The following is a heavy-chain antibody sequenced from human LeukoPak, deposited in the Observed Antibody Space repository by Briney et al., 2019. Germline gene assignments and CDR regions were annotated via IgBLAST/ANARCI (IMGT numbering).Heavy chain of an antibody. CDR2: ITWNSGTI. CDR1: GFNFDQYA. Sequence: GGSLRLSCVASGFNFDQYAMLWVRHAPGKGLEWVTGITWNSGTIAYADSVKGRFTISRDNAKSSLYLQMNSLRTEDTALYYCVRSVGSDWGHFDFRGQGTLVSVSA. J-gene: IGHJ4*02. CDR3: VRSVGSDWGHFDF. V-gene: IGHV3-9*01. D-gene: IGHD7-27*01.